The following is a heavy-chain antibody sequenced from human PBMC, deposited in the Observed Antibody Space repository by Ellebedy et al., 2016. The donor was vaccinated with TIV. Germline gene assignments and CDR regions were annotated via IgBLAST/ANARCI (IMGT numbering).Heavy chain of an antibody. Sequence: GESLKISCEASGFTFSSHAMSWVRQDPGKGLEWVSVIYSGGTTNYAASVKGRFIISRDTSKNTLYLQINSLRAEDTAVYYCARGLIIGYYAGHAFDIWGQGTMVTVSS. J-gene: IGHJ3*02. CDR2: IYSGGTT. CDR1: GFTFSSHA. CDR3: ARGLIIGYYAGHAFDI. V-gene: IGHV3-53*01. D-gene: IGHD3-22*01.